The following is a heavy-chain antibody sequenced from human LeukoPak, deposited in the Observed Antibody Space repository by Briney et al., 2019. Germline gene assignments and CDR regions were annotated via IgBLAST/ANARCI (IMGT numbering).Heavy chain of an antibody. J-gene: IGHJ1*01. CDR2: ISAYNGNT. Sequence: ASVKVSCKASVYTFTSYGISWVRQAPGQGLEWIGWISAYNGNTNYAQKLQGRVTMTTDTSTSTAYMELRSLRSDDTAVYYCARVEGRQWLVQGAQYFQHWGQGTLVTVSS. D-gene: IGHD6-19*01. V-gene: IGHV1-18*01. CDR1: VYTFTSYG. CDR3: ARVEGRQWLVQGAQYFQH.